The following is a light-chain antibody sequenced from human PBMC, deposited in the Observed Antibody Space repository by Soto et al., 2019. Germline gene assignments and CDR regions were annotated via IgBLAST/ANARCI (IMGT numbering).Light chain of an antibody. CDR1: SRVSNN. CDR3: QQYNNWPPIT. V-gene: IGKV3-15*01. J-gene: IGKJ5*01. CDR2: YAS. Sequence: EIMMTQSPATLSVSPGEQHTLSCRVSSRVSNNLAWYQQKPGQAPRLLIYYASTRATGIPARFSGSGSGTEFTLTISSPQSEDFALYYCQQYNNWPPITFGQGTRLEIK.